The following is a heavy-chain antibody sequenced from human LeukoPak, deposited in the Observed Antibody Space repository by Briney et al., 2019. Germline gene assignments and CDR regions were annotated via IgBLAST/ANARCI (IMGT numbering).Heavy chain of an antibody. CDR3: VTSWNRQQRDY. Sequence: PGGSLRLSCTASGFNFSDNAIHWVRQAPGKGLEWVAVMSSDGTIKHYADSVKGRFTISRDNAKQSLYLQMDTVTAEDTAVYYYVTSWNRQQRDYWGQGILVTVSS. CDR1: GFNFSDNA. J-gene: IGHJ4*02. CDR2: MSSDGTIK. D-gene: IGHD1-1*01. V-gene: IGHV3-30-3*01.